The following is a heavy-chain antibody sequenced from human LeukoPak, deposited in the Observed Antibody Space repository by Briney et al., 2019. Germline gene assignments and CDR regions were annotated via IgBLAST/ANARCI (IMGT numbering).Heavy chain of an antibody. CDR1: GGSISSYY. D-gene: IGHD4-17*01. J-gene: IGHJ4*02. V-gene: IGHV4-59*07. CDR2: IYYSGST. CDR3: ARADDYGDDNFDY. Sequence: SDTLSLTCTVSGGSISSYYWSWIRQPPGKGLEWIGYIYYSGSTNYNPSLKSRVTIRVDTSKNQCSLKLSSVTAADTAVYYCARADDYGDDNFDYWGQGTLVTVSS.